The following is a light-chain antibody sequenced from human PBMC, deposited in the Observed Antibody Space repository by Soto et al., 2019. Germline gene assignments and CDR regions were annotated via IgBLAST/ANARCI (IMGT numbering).Light chain of an antibody. Sequence: DIQMTQSPSTLSASVGDRVTITCRASQSISSWLAWYQQKPGKAPKLLIYKASSLESGVPSRFSGSGSGTEFTLTISILQPDYVATYYCQQYNSYWTFGQGTKVEIK. V-gene: IGKV1-5*03. J-gene: IGKJ1*01. CDR2: KAS. CDR3: QQYNSYWT. CDR1: QSISSW.